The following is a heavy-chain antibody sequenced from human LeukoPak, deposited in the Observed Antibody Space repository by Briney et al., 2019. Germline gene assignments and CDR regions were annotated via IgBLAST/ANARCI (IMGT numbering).Heavy chain of an antibody. CDR3: ARGTYYYGTGVLPSDY. CDR1: RFIISSYE. V-gene: IGHV3-48*03. CDR2: ISSSGDTI. J-gene: IGHJ4*02. D-gene: IGHD3-10*01. Sequence: PGGSLRLSCAASRFIISSYEMKWVRQAPGKGLEWVSYISSSGDTIYYADSVKGRFTISRDNAKNSLYLQMNSLRAEDTAVYHCARGTYYYGTGVLPSDYWGQGTLVTVSS.